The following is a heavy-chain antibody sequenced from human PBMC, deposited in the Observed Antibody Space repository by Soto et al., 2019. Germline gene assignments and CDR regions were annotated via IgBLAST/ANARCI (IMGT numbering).Heavy chain of an antibody. CDR3: ASVASVVVAATRGLDY. Sequence: SVKVSCKASGGTFSSYAISWVRQAPGQGLEWMGGIIPIFGTANYAQKFQGRVTITADESTSTAYMELSSLRSEDTAVYYCASVASVVVAATRGLDYWGQGTLVTVSS. CDR2: IIPIFGTA. J-gene: IGHJ4*02. V-gene: IGHV1-69*13. D-gene: IGHD2-15*01. CDR1: GGTFSSYA.